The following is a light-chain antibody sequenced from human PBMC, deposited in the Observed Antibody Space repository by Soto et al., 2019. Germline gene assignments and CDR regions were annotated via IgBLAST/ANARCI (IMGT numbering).Light chain of an antibody. Sequence: DIVMTHSPDSLSVSLGERATINCKSSQSVLHTSNNKNYLAWYQQKPGQPPKLLFFWSSTRESGVPDRFSGSGSGTDFTLTISSLQAEDVAVYYCQQYYSAPHTFGQGTKVDIK. CDR1: QSVLHTSNNKNY. CDR3: QQYYSAPHT. V-gene: IGKV4-1*01. CDR2: WSS. J-gene: IGKJ1*01.